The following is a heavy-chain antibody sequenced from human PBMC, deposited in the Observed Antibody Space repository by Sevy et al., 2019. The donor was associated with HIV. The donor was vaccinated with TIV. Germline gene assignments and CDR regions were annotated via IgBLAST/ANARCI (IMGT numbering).Heavy chain of an antibody. CDR2: ISFDGSNK. CDR3: ARDRIPDIVVVLPTFDY. CDR1: GFIFSSYA. Sequence: GGSLRLSCAASGFIFSSYAMHWVRQAPGKGLEWVAVISFDGSNKYYADSVKGRFTISRDNSKKTLYLQMNSLRTEDTAVYYCARDRIPDIVVVLPTFDYWGQGTLVTVSS. J-gene: IGHJ4*02. D-gene: IGHD2-15*01. V-gene: IGHV3-30*04.